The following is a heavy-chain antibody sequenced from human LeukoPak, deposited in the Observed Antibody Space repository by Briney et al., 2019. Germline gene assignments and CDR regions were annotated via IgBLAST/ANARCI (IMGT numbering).Heavy chain of an antibody. CDR3: ANGGLWLPTRTA. J-gene: IGHJ5*02. D-gene: IGHD3-22*01. CDR1: GFTFSTYA. V-gene: IGHV3-23*01. CDR2: ISGSGGST. Sequence: PGGSLRLSCAASGFTFSTYAMSWVRQAPGKGLEWVSSISGSGGSTYYADSVKGRFTISRDNSKNTLYLQMNSLRVEDTAVYYCANGGLWLPTRTAWGQGTLVTVSS.